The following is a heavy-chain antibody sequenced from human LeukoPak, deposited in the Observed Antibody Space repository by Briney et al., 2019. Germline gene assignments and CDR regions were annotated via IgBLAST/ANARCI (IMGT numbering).Heavy chain of an antibody. CDR1: GFSFSTYA. J-gene: IGHJ4*02. D-gene: IGHD2-2*01. CDR3: AKDSCASTSCYWDY. V-gene: IGHV3-23*01. CDR2: ISGSGGAT. Sequence: GGSLRLSCAASGFSFSTYAMNWVRQSPGEGLEWLSVISGSGGATYYADSVKGRFTISRDNSKNTLYLQMNSLTAEDTAIYYCAKDSCASTSCYWDYWGQGTLVTVSS.